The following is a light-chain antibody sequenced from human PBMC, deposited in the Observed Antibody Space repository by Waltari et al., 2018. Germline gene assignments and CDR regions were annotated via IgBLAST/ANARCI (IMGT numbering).Light chain of an antibody. CDR1: ENVNNY. CDR3: QHNYSTPYS. V-gene: IGKV1-39*01. Sequence: DIQMTQSPSSLSASVGDRVTITCRASENVNNYLNWYQQKPGKAPKLLIYKASTLQSGVPSSFSGSGSGTDYTFTISSLQSEDVATYYCQHNYSTPYSFGQGTKVEIK. J-gene: IGKJ2*03. CDR2: KAS.